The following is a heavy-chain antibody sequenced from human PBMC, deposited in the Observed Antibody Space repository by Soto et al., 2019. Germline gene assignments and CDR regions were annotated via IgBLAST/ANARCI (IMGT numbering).Heavy chain of an antibody. CDR3: AREIVTAGGNNYFDP. J-gene: IGHJ5*02. CDR2: VYHTGDT. D-gene: IGHD2-21*02. Sequence: SETRSLTCGVSGGTVASSHWWSWVRQSPGRGLEWIGNVYHTGDTNFNPSLQSRVTFSVDKSNNQFSLRLTSVTAADTAVYFCAREIVTAGGNNYFDPWGPGTLVTVSS. CDR1: GGTVASSHW. V-gene: IGHV4-4*02.